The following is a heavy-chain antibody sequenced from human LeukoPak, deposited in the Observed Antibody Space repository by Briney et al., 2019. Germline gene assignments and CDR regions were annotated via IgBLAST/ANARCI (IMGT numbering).Heavy chain of an antibody. V-gene: IGHV3-33*01. J-gene: IGHJ4*02. Sequence: GGSLRHSCAASGFTFSSYGMHWVRQAPGKGLEWVAVIWYDGSNKYYADSVKGRFTISRDNAKNSLYLQMNSLRAEDTAVYYCARAHGLSYFDYWGQGTLVTVSS. CDR3: ARAHGLSYFDY. D-gene: IGHD3-16*01. CDR2: IWYDGSNK. CDR1: GFTFSSYG.